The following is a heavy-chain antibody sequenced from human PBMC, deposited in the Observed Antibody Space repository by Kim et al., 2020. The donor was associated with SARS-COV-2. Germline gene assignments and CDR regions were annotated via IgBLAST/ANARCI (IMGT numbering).Heavy chain of an antibody. D-gene: IGHD6-6*01. J-gene: IGHJ6*03. CDR1: GYSFTTYA. CDR2: ISPVNGKT. V-gene: IGHV1-3*01. CDR3: ATPNPADRYFYYYMDV. Sequence: ASVKVSCKISGYSFTTYAIHWVRQAPGQGLEWMGWISPVNGKTRYSQKFQGRLTITRDTSANIASMELNSLRSEDTAVYYCATPNPADRYFYYYMDVWGK.